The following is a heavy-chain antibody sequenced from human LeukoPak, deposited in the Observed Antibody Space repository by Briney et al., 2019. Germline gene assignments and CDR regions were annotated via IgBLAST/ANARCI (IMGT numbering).Heavy chain of an antibody. V-gene: IGHV3-23*01. Sequence: PGGSLRLSCAASGVTFSSYAMSWVRQAPGKGLEWVSSISGSGGSSYYADSVKGRFTISRDNSKNTLYLQMNSLRADDTAVYYCAKDQGYPLLVPDAFDIWGQGTVSPSLQ. CDR1: GVTFSSYA. J-gene: IGHJ3*02. CDR3: AKDQGYPLLVPDAFDI. CDR2: ISGSGGSS. D-gene: IGHD2-2*01.